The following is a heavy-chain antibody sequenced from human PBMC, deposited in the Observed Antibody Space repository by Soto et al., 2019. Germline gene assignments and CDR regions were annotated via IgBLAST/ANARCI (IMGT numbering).Heavy chain of an antibody. CDR2: IYWDDDK. V-gene: IGHV2-5*02. D-gene: IGHD2-21*02. CDR3: VQSRCGGDCLQSYSSHSYYGLDV. J-gene: IGHJ6*02. CDR1: GLSLSTTGVG. Sequence: QITLKECGPTLVKPTQTLTLTCTFSGLSLSTTGVGVGWIRQPPGKALEWLALIYWDDDKRYSPSLKSRLTITKDTSKNQVVLTMTNMDPVDTATYYCVQSRCGGDCLQSYSSHSYYGLDVWGQGTTVTVSS.